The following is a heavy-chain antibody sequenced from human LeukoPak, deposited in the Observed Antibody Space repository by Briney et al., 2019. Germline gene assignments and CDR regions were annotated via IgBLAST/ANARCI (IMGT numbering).Heavy chain of an antibody. J-gene: IGHJ4*02. D-gene: IGHD5-24*01. CDR3: ARRRDGYEALDY. CDR2: IYYSGST. V-gene: IGHV4-59*01. Sequence: PSGSLSLTCTVAGGAISSYYWSWIRQPPGKGLEWIGYIYYSGSTNDNPSLKSRVTISVDTSKNQFSLKLSSVTAADTAVYYCARRRDGYEALDYWGQGTLVTVSS. CDR1: GGAISSYY.